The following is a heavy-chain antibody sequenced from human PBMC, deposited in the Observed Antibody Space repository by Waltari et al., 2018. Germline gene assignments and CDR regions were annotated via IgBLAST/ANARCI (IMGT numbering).Heavy chain of an antibody. CDR1: GCSISSYY. J-gene: IGHJ6*02. V-gene: IGHV4-59*08. D-gene: IGHD3-22*01. CDR3: ARVNPGYYCYGMDV. Sequence: QVQLPESGPGLVKPSETLSLTCTGAGCSISSYYWNWIRQPPGKGLEGIGYIDYSGRTNYTPALKSRVTISVDTSKNQFSLTLSSVTAEDTAVYYCARVNPGYYCYGMDVWGQGTTVTVAS. CDR2: IDYSGRT.